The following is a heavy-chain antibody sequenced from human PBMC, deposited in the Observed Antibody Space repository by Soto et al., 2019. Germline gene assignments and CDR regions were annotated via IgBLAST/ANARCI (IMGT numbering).Heavy chain of an antibody. D-gene: IGHD6-13*01. V-gene: IGHV3-53*04. CDR3: ARAHPGYSSSWYTFGY. CDR2: IYSGGST. J-gene: IGHJ4*02. Sequence: APGKGLEWVSVIYSGGSTYYADSVKGRFTISRHNSKNTLYLQMNSLRAEDTAVYYCARAHPGYSSSWYTFGYWGQGTLVTVSS.